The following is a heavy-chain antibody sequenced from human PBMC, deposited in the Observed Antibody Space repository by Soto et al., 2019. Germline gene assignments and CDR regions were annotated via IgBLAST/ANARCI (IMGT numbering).Heavy chain of an antibody. V-gene: IGHV3-23*01. CDR2: ISSDGANK. J-gene: IGHJ4*02. D-gene: IGHD2-8*01. Sequence: PGGSLRLSCAIFGFTFNSRSSHGMSWVRQAPGKGPEWVSTISSDGANKHYAESVKGRFTISKDTSRNTVDPHMNSLGAEDTAMYFCVSWVSQHFDYWGQGSLFTISS. CDR3: VSWVSQHFDY. CDR1: GFTFNSRSSHG.